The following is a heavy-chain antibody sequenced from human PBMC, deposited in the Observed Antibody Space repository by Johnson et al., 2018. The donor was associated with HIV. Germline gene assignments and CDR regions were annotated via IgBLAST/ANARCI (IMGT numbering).Heavy chain of an antibody. V-gene: IGHV3-11*04. J-gene: IGHJ3*02. CDR1: GFSFSDYY. D-gene: IGHD6-13*01. CDR2: ISSSGTTV. Sequence: QMLLVESGGGLVKPGGSLRLSCAASGFSFSDYYMSWIRQTPGKGLEWVSYISSSGTTVYYADSVKGRFTISRDLSKNTLFLQMNSLRADDTAVYYCAKVAVATAAGGVGLNIWGPGTMVTVSS. CDR3: AKVAVATAAGGVGLNI.